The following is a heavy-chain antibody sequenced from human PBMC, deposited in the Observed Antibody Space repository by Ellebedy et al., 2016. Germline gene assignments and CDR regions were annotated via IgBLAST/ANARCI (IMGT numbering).Heavy chain of an antibody. CDR3: ARGLYGGYDSFYFDY. CDR2: IYHSGST. D-gene: IGHD5-12*01. V-gene: IGHV4-38-2*02. Sequence: SETLSLXXTVSGYSISSGYYWGWIRQPPGKGLEWIGSIYHSGSTYYNPSLKSRVTISVDTSKNQFSLKLSSVTAADTAVYYCARGLYGGYDSFYFDYWGQGTLVTVSS. J-gene: IGHJ4*02. CDR1: GYSISSGYY.